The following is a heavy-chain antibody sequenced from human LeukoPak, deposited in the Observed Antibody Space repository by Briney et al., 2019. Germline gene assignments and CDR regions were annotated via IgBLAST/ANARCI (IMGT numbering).Heavy chain of an antibody. D-gene: IGHD6-13*01. V-gene: IGHV3-9*01. CDR2: ISWNSGSI. CDR1: GFTFDGYA. CDR3: AKDLGSSWTGGFDY. Sequence: GGSLRLFCAACGFTFDGYAMHWVRQAPGKGLEWVSGISWNSGSIGYADSVKGRFTISRDNAKNSLYLQMNNLRAEDTALYYCAKDLGSSWTGGFDYWGQGTLVTVSS. J-gene: IGHJ4*02.